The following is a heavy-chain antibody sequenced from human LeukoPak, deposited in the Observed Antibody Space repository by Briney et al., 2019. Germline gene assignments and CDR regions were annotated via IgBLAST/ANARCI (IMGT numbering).Heavy chain of an antibody. D-gene: IGHD6-13*01. V-gene: IGHV3-33*01. Sequence: GGSLRLSCTASGFTFSSYGMHWVRQAPGKGLEWVAVIWYDGTNKNYAESVKGRFTISRDNAKNTLYLQMNSLRAEDTAVYYCAREIASSSWYVYFDYWGQGTLVTVSS. CDR1: GFTFSSYG. J-gene: IGHJ4*02. CDR3: AREIASSSWYVYFDY. CDR2: IWYDGTNK.